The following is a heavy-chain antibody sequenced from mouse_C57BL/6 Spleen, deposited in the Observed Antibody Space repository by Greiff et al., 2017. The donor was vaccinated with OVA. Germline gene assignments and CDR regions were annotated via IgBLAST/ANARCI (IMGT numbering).Heavy chain of an antibody. Sequence: QVQLQQPGAELVRPGTSVKLSCKASGYTFTSYWMHWVKQRPGQGLEWIGVIDPSDSYTNYNQKFKGKATLTVDTSSSTAYMQLSSLTSEDSAVYYCAREGITTVVAGDYWGQGTTRTVSS. D-gene: IGHD1-1*01. CDR1: GYTFTSYW. J-gene: IGHJ2*01. CDR2: IDPSDSYT. CDR3: AREGITTVVAGDY. V-gene: IGHV1-59*01.